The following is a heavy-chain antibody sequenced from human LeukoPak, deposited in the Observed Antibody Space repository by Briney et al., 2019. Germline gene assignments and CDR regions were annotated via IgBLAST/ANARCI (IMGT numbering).Heavy chain of an antibody. J-gene: IGHJ4*02. V-gene: IGHV1-2*02. CDR2: INPNSGGT. CDR1: GYTFTSYG. D-gene: IGHD4-11*01. CDR3: ARWMATVTTPDY. Sequence: ASVKVSCKASGYTFTSYGISWVRQAPGQGLEWMGWINPNSGGTSYAQKFQGRVTMTRDTSISTAYMELSRLRSDDTAVYYCARWMATVTTPDYWGQGTLVTVSS.